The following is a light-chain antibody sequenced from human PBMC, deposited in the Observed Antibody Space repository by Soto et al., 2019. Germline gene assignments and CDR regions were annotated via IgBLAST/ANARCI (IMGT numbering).Light chain of an antibody. CDR1: QSVSNY. CDR2: DAS. J-gene: IGKJ5*01. Sequence: EIVLTQSPATLSSFPGDRVTVSCRAIQSVSNYLGWYQQKPVQAPRLLIYDASNRPAGIPARFSGSGSGTDFTLTISSLEPEDSAVYYCQQRTNWPPITFGQGTRLEIK. CDR3: QQRTNWPPIT. V-gene: IGKV3-11*01.